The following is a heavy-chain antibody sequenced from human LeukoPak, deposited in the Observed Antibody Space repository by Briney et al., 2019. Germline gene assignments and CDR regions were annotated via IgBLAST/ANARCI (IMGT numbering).Heavy chain of an antibody. J-gene: IGHJ3*02. D-gene: IGHD3/OR15-3a*01. CDR2: IYYSGST. Sequence: SETLSLSCTVSGVSISSYYWSWIWQPPGKGLEWIGYIYYSGSTNYNPSLKSRVTISVDTSKNQFSLKLSSVTAADTAVYYCARGRDFRDAFDIWGQGTMVTVSS. CDR1: GVSISSYY. CDR3: ARGRDFRDAFDI. V-gene: IGHV4-59*01.